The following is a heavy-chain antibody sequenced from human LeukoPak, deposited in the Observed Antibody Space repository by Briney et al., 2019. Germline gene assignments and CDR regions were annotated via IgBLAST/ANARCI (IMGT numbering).Heavy chain of an antibody. CDR1: GGSVSSGSYY. Sequence: PSETLSLTCTVSGGSVSSGSYYWSWIRQPPGKGLEWIGHIYHTGSTNYNPSLKSRVTISLDTSKNQFSLKLTSVSAADTAVYYCARDVRTINVLTGYYRPYYFDYWGQGTLVTVSS. V-gene: IGHV4-61*01. CDR2: IYHTGST. D-gene: IGHD3-9*01. J-gene: IGHJ4*02. CDR3: ARDVRTINVLTGYYRPYYFDY.